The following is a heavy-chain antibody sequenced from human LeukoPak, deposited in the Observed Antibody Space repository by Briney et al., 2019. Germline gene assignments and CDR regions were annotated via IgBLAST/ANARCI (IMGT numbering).Heavy chain of an antibody. V-gene: IGHV5-51*01. J-gene: IGHJ4*02. D-gene: IGHD5-24*01. CDR3: ARQDGRALYYFDY. CDR2: IYPADSDT. CDR1: GYSFTYYR. Sequence: GESLKISRKGSGYSFTYYRIGWVRQMPGKGLEWMGIIYPADSDTRYSPSFQGQVTISADESTSTAYLQWSSLKASDTAMYYCARQDGRALYYFDYWGQGTLVTASS.